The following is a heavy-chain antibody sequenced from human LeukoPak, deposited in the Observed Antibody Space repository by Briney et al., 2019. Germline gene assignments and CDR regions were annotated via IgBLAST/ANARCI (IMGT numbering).Heavy chain of an antibody. J-gene: IGHJ4*02. D-gene: IGHD2-8*01. Sequence: GGSLRLSCAASGFTFSSYWMHWVRQAPGKGLVWVSRISSDGSSTSYADSVKGRFTISRDNAKNTVYLQMNSLRAEDTAVYYCATSRTFDYWGQGTLVTVSS. CDR1: GFTFSSYW. CDR2: ISSDGSST. V-gene: IGHV3-74*01. CDR3: ATSRTFDY.